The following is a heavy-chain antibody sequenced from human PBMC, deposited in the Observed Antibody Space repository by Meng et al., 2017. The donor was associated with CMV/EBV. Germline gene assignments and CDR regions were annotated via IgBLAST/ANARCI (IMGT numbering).Heavy chain of an antibody. J-gene: IGHJ4*02. CDR2: IDYSGTGV. Sequence: GESLKISCAGSGFTFSDYEMSWVRQAPGKGPEWVSNIDYSGTGVYYADSMRGRFTVSRDNARNSLYLQLNSLRAEDTAVYYCARAWGIHFDYWGQGVVVTVSS. D-gene: IGHD3-16*01. CDR3: ARAWGIHFDY. CDR1: GFTFSDYE. V-gene: IGHV3-48*03.